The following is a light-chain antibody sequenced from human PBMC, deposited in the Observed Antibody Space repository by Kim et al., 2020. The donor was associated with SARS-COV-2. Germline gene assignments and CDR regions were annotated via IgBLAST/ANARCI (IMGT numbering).Light chain of an antibody. CDR3: SSYAGSNNLV. Sequence: GQSASTACTGTSRYVGGYNYVSWYQPHPGQAPTLMIYEVSKRPAGVPDRFSGSKSGNTASLSVSGLQAEDEADYSCSSYAGSNNLVFGGGTQLTVL. CDR2: EVS. J-gene: IGLJ2*01. CDR1: SRYVGGYNY. V-gene: IGLV2-8*01.